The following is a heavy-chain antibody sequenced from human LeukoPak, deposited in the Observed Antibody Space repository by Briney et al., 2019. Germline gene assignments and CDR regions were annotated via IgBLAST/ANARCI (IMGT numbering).Heavy chain of an antibody. V-gene: IGHV1-18*01. CDR3: ARVTGITIFGVVSNGMDV. CDR2: ISAYNGNT. Sequence: ASVEVSCKASGYTFTSYGISWVRQAPGQGLEWMGWISAYNGNTNYAQKLQGRVTMTTDTSTSTAYMELRSLRSDDTAVYYCARVTGITIFGVVSNGMDVWGQGTTVTVSS. J-gene: IGHJ6*02. D-gene: IGHD3-3*01. CDR1: GYTFTSYG.